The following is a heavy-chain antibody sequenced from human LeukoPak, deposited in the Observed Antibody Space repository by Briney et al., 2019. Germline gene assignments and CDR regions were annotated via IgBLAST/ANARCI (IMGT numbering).Heavy chain of an antibody. CDR1: GGSISSYY. CDR2: IYTSGST. D-gene: IGHD3-10*01. Sequence: SETLSLTCTVSGGSISSYYWSWIRQPAGKGLEWIGRIYTSGSTNYNPSLKSRVTMSVDTSKNQFSLKLSSVTAADTAVYYCAREGLTMVRGVIISNWFDPWGQGTLVTVSS. CDR3: AREGLTMVRGVIISNWFDP. V-gene: IGHV4-4*07. J-gene: IGHJ5*02.